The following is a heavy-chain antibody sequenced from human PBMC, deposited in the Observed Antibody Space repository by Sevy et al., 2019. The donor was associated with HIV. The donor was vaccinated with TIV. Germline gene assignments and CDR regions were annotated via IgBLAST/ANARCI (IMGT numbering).Heavy chain of an antibody. V-gene: IGHV1-2*02. J-gene: IGHJ4*02. CDR3: ARAEETGRYYYDSSGYYQYYFDY. Sequence: ASVKVSCKASGYTFTGYYMHWVRQAPGQGLEWMGWINPNSGGTNYAQKFQGRVTMTRDTSISTAYMELSRLRSDDTAVYYCARAEETGRYYYDSSGYYQYYFDYWGQGTLVTVSS. CDR2: INPNSGGT. CDR1: GYTFTGYY. D-gene: IGHD3-22*01.